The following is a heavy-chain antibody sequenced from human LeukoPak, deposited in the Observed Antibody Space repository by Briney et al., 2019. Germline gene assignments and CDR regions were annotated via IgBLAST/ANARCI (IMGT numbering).Heavy chain of an antibody. CDR3: ARSLGYCSSTSCYPTGWFDP. J-gene: IGHJ5*02. V-gene: IGHV3-7*01. Sequence: EWVANIKQDGSEKYYVDSVKGRFTISRDNDKNSLYLQMNSLRAEDTAVYYCARSLGYCSSTSCYPTGWFDPWGQGTLVTVSS. D-gene: IGHD2-2*01. CDR2: IKQDGSEK.